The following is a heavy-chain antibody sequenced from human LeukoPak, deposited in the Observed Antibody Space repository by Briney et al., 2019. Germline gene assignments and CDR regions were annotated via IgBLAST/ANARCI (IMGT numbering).Heavy chain of an antibody. CDR3: ASTPHHFGRPPGKPYYFDY. V-gene: IGHV4-61*05. J-gene: IGHJ4*02. Sequence: PSETLSLTCTVSGGSISSSSYYWGWIRQPPGKGLEWIGYIYTSGSTNYNPSLKSRVTISVDTSKNQFSLKLSSVTAADTAVYYCASTPHHFGRPPGKPYYFDYWGQGTLVPVSS. CDR1: GGSISSSSYY. D-gene: IGHD3-10*01. CDR2: IYTSGST.